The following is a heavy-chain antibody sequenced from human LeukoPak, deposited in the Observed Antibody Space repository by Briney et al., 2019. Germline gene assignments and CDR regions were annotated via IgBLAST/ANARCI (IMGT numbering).Heavy chain of an antibody. CDR3: ARVVRKTTNNGDWFDP. Sequence: SETLSLTRPVSGGFLSRYYWSWIRQPGGRGLEWIGFIYYSGRTNYNPSLKSRITISVDASKNQFSLKLSSVTAADTAVYYCARVVRKTTNNGDWFDPWGQGTLVTVSS. J-gene: IGHJ5*02. CDR2: IYYSGRT. CDR1: GGFLSRYY. V-gene: IGHV4-59*01. D-gene: IGHD6-6*01.